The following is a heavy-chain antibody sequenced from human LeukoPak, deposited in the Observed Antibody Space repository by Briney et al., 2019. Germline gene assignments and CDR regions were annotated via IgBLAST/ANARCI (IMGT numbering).Heavy chain of an antibody. V-gene: IGHV3-23*01. J-gene: IGHJ4*02. CDR1: GFTFDDYG. CDR3: AKGKDDSSGWYFFY. Sequence: GGSLRLSCAASGFTFDDYGMSWVRQATGKGLEWVSAISGSGGSTYYADSVKGRFTISRDNSKNTLYLQMNSLRAEDTAVYYCAKGKDDSSGWYFFYWGQGTLVTVSS. CDR2: ISGSGGST. D-gene: IGHD6-19*01.